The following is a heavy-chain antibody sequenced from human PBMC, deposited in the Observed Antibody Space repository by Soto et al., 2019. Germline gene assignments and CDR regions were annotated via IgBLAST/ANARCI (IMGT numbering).Heavy chain of an antibody. Sequence: PGGSLRLSCAASGFTFSSYAMSWVRQAPGKGLEWVSAISGSGGSTYYADSVKGRFTISRDNSKNTLYLQMNSLRAEDTAVYYCANNNEQWLGPYYFDYWGQGTLVTVSS. J-gene: IGHJ4*02. CDR2: ISGSGGST. CDR3: ANNNEQWLGPYYFDY. CDR1: GFTFSSYA. D-gene: IGHD6-19*01. V-gene: IGHV3-23*01.